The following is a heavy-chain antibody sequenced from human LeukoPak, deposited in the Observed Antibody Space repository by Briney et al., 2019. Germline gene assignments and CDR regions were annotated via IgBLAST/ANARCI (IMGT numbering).Heavy chain of an antibody. CDR3: VRARLYGSGSGVDY. Sequence: PGESLKISCKGSTNSFTTYWIGWVRQMPGKGLEWMGIIYPDDSDTRYSPSFQGQVSITADKSITTAYLQWSSLKASDTAMYYCVRARLYGSGSGVDYWGQGTLVTVSS. V-gene: IGHV5-51*01. J-gene: IGHJ4*02. D-gene: IGHD3-10*01. CDR1: TNSFTTYW. CDR2: IYPDDSDT.